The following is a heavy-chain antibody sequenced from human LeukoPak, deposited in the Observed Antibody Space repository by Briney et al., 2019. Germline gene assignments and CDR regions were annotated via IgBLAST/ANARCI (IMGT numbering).Heavy chain of an antibody. J-gene: IGHJ4*02. V-gene: IGHV1-69*01. CDR1: GGTFSSYA. CDR3: ARDGPRRDGYNSLDY. D-gene: IGHD5-24*01. Sequence: GSSVKVSCKASGGTFSSYAISWVRQAPGQGLEWMGGIIPIFGTANYAQKFQGRVTITADESTSTAYMELSSLRSEDTAVYYCARDGPRRDGYNSLDYWGQGTLVTVSS. CDR2: IIPIFGTA.